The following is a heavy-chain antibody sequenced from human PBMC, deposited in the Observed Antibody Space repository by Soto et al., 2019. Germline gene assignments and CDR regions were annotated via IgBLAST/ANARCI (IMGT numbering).Heavy chain of an antibody. Sequence: QVQLVQSGAEVKKPGSSVKVSCKASGGTFSSYAISWVRQAPGQGLEWMGGIIPICGTANYAQKFQGRVTITADESKSTAYMELSSLRSEDTAVYYCAREGYGEVGATAPGGYWGQGTLVTVSS. J-gene: IGHJ4*02. CDR2: IIPICGTA. CDR1: GGTFSSYA. V-gene: IGHV1-69*01. CDR3: AREGYGEVGATAPGGY. D-gene: IGHD1-26*01.